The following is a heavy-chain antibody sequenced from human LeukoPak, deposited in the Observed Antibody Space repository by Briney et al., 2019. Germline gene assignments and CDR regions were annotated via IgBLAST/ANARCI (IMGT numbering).Heavy chain of an antibody. Sequence: SETLSLTCTVSGGSISSSSYYWGWIRQPPGKGLEWIGSIYHSGSTYYNPSLKSRVTIAVETSKNQFSLKPSSVTAADKAVYYCAREAYCGGDCYSGFDYWGQGTLVTVSS. V-gene: IGHV4-39*07. J-gene: IGHJ4*02. CDR1: GGSISSSSYY. CDR2: IYHSGST. CDR3: AREAYCGGDCYSGFDY. D-gene: IGHD2-21*02.